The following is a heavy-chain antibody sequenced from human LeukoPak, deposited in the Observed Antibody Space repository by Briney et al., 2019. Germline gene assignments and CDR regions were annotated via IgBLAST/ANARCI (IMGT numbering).Heavy chain of an antibody. CDR3: ARLDGYCSSTSCYNFDY. V-gene: IGHV4-59*08. Sequence: TXSXTXXVXGGSXXXYYWSWIRQPPGKGLEWIGYIYYSGSTNYNPSLKSRVTISVDTSKNQFSLKLSSVTAADTAVYYCARLDGYCSSTSCYNFDYWGQGTLVTVSS. CDR2: IYYSGST. D-gene: IGHD2-2*02. CDR1: GGSXXXYY. J-gene: IGHJ4*02.